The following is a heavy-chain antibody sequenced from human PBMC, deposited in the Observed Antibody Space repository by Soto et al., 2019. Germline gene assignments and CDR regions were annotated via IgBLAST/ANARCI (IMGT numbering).Heavy chain of an antibody. CDR3: ARTRASPWTQVPVPGAHFAP. J-gene: IGHJ5*02. V-gene: IGHV1-69*13. CDR1: GDTFRSDA. D-gene: IGHD3-10*01. CDR2: IIPLYGTT. Sequence: SVKVSCKASGDTFRSDAFVWVRQAPGQGLEWMGGIIPLYGTTDYAKKFKGRVTVTADAATTTTYMELRELTSDDTAVYYCARTRASPWTQVPVPGAHFAPSGQGIVVTVSS.